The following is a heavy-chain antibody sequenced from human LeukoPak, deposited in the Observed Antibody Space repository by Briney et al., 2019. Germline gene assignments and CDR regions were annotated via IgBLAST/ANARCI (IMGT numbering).Heavy chain of an antibody. CDR3: ARGIAAAGHGMDV. J-gene: IGHJ6*02. Sequence: GGSLRLSCAASGLTFSGYIMNWVRHAPGKGLEWVSSISTSGTYMDYADSVKGRFIIYRDNSKNLLFLQMNSLRAEDTAVYSCARGIAAAGHGMDVWGQGTTVTVSS. D-gene: IGHD6-13*01. V-gene: IGHV3-21*01. CDR2: ISTSGTYM. CDR1: GLTFSGYI.